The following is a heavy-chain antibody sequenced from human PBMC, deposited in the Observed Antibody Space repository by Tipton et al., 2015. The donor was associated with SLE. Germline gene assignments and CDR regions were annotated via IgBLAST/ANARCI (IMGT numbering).Heavy chain of an antibody. Sequence: SLRLSCAASGFTFSSYGMHWVRQAPGKGLEWVAVISYDGSNKYYADSVKGRFTISRDNSKNTLYLQMNSLRAEDTAVYYCARGPSGYPFDYWGQGTLVTVSS. CDR1: GFTFSSYG. CDR2: ISYDGSNK. V-gene: IGHV3-30*19. CDR3: ARGPSGYPFDY. D-gene: IGHD3-22*01. J-gene: IGHJ4*02.